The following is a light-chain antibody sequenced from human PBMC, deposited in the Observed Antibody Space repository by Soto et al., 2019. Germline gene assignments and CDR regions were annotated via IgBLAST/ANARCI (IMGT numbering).Light chain of an antibody. CDR2: DVS. V-gene: IGLV2-14*01. J-gene: IGLJ2*01. CDR1: SSDVGGYNY. CDR3: SSYTSSNTLGV. Sequence: QSVLTQPASVSGSPGQSITISCTGTSSDVGGYNYVSWYQQHPGKAPKLMIYDVSDRPSGVSNRFSRSKSGNTASLAISRLQPEDEADYYCSSYTSSNTLGVFGGGTKLTVL.